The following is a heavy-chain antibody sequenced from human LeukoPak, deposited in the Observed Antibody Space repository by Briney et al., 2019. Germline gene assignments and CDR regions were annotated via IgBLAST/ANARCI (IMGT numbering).Heavy chain of an antibody. J-gene: IGHJ4*02. V-gene: IGHV1-46*01. CDR3: ARGGSSYNDEHEEFDY. D-gene: IGHD3-22*01. CDR1: GYTFTSYY. CDR2: INPIGGTT. Sequence: ASVKVSCKASGYTFTSYYIHWVRQAPGQGLEWMGIINPIGGTTDYAQKFQGRVTMTRDTSTSTAYMELSSLRSEDTAVYYCARGGSSYNDEHEEFDYWGQGTVVTVSS.